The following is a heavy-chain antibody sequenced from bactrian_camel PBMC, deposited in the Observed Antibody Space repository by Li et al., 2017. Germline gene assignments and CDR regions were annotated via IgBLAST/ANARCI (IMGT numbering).Heavy chain of an antibody. V-gene: IGHV3S1*01. CDR3: AADWSSAGGYCAYQSHFES. Sequence: HVQLVESGGDSVEAGGSLTLSCKASGDISNYCMGWFRQAPGQEREAVAQTLSRGGAPIYYADSVKGRFTISKDTAANILYLQMDSLESEDTAMYYCAADWSSAGGYCAYQSHFESWGQGTQVTVS. J-gene: IGHJ6*01. D-gene: IGHD2*01. CDR2: LSRGGAPI. CDR1: GDISNYC.